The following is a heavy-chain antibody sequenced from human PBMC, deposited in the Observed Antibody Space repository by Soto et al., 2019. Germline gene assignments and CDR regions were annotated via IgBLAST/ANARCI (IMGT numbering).Heavy chain of an antibody. V-gene: IGHV4-34*01. CDR3: ARAGPNCSSTSCLYSRGSYGMDV. D-gene: IGHD2-2*01. J-gene: IGHJ6*02. Sequence: QVQLQQWGAGLLKPSETLSLTCAVYGGSFSGYYWSWIRQPPGKGLEWIGEINHSASTNYNPSLKSRVTISVYTSKNQFSPKLSSVTAADTAVYYCARAGPNCSSTSCLYSRGSYGMDVWGQGTTVTVSS. CDR2: INHSAST. CDR1: GGSFSGYY.